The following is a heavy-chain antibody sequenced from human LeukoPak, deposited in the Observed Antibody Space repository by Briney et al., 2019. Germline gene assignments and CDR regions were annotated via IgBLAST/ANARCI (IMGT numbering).Heavy chain of an antibody. D-gene: IGHD3-22*01. V-gene: IGHV3-74*01. CDR2: INSDGSST. Sequence: GGSLRLSCAASGFTFSSYWMHWVRQAPGKGLVWVSRINSDGSSTSYADSVKGRFTISRDNAKNTLYLQMNSLRAEDTAVYFCAKRGVVIRVILIGFHKEAYYFDSWGQGALVTVSS. CDR1: GFTFSSYW. J-gene: IGHJ4*02. CDR3: AKRGVVIRVILIGFHKEAYYFDS.